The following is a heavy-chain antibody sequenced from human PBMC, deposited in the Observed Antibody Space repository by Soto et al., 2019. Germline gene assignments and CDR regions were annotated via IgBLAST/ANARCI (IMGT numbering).Heavy chain of an antibody. V-gene: IGHV3-33*01. CDR1: GFTFSSYA. CDR3: ARDSVRGYSYGRLGYYYYVMDV. Sequence: PGGSLRLSCAASGFTFSSYAMHWVRQAPGKGLERVAVIWYDGSNKYYADSVKGRFTISRDNSKNTLYLQMNSLRAEDTAVYYCARDSVRGYSYGRLGYYYYVMDVWGQGPTVTVSS. J-gene: IGHJ6*02. CDR2: IWYDGSNK. D-gene: IGHD5-18*01.